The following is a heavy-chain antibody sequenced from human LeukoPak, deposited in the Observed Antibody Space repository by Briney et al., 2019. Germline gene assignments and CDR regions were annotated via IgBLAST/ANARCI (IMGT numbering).Heavy chain of an antibody. CDR1: GGSFSGYY. Sequence: SETLSLTCAVYGGSFSGYYWSWLRQPPGKGLEWLGEINHSGSTNYNPSLKSQVTISVDTSKNQFSLKLSSVTAADTAVYYCASSGYGYGDFQYLYYWGQGTLVTVSS. J-gene: IGHJ4*02. CDR3: ASSGYGYGDFQYLYY. D-gene: IGHD4-17*01. CDR2: INHSGST. V-gene: IGHV4-34*01.